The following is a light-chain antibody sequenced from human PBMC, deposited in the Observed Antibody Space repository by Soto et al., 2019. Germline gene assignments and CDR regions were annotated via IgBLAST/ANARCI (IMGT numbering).Light chain of an antibody. CDR1: QDIGHY. V-gene: IGKV1-27*01. CDR2: GAS. Sequence: DIPLTQSPSSLSASVGDRITITCRPSQDIGHYLAWYQQKPGKTPKLLIYGASTLQSGVPTRFSGSRSGTDFKLTISSLLPEDVATYYCQKYYFAPLTFGGGTKVEIK. CDR3: QKYYFAPLT. J-gene: IGKJ4*01.